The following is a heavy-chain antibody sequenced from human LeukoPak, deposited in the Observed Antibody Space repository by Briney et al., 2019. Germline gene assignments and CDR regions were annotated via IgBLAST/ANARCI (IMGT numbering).Heavy chain of an antibody. D-gene: IGHD5-18*01. CDR1: GGTFSSYA. V-gene: IGHV1-69*05. CDR3: AREDLASYGYSFDY. J-gene: IGHJ4*02. CDR2: IIPIFGTA. Sequence: SVKVSCKASGGTFSSYAISWVRQAPGQGLEWMGRIIPIFGTASYAQKFQGRVTITTDESTSTAYMELSSLRSEDTAVYYCAREDLASYGYSFDYWGQGTLVTVSS.